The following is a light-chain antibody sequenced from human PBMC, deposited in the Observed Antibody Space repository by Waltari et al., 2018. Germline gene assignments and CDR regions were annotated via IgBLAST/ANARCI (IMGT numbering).Light chain of an antibody. CDR3: QQYGSSVLYT. J-gene: IGKJ2*01. CDR2: GAS. CDR1: QSLTKRY. Sequence: VLTQSQGTLSLSPGERATLSCRSSQSLTKRYLAWYQQKPGQAPRLLIYGASSRAAGIPDRFSGSGSGTDFTLTISRLEPEDFAVYYCQQYGSSVLYTFGQGTKLEIK. V-gene: IGKV3-20*01.